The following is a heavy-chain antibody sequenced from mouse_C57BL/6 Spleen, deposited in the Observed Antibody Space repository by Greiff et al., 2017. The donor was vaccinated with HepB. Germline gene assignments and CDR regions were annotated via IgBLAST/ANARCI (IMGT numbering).Heavy chain of an antibody. J-gene: IGHJ4*01. Sequence: VQLQQSGAELVKPGASVKLSCKASGYTFTSYWMQWVKQRPGQGLEWIGEIDPSDSYTNYNQKFKGKATLTVDTSSSTAYMQLSSLTSEDSAVYYCARKGAQATGAMDYWGQGTSVTVSS. CDR2: IDPSDSYT. V-gene: IGHV1-50*01. D-gene: IGHD3-2*02. CDR3: ARKGAQATGAMDY. CDR1: GYTFTSYW.